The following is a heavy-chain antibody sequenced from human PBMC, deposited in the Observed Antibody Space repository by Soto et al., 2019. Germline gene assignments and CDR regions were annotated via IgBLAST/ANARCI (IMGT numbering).Heavy chain of an antibody. D-gene: IGHD2-2*01. CDR1: GYTFTSHG. CDR2: MNPNSGNT. J-gene: IGHJ5*02. Sequence: ASVKVSCKASGYTFTSHGINWVRQAPGLGLEWMGWMNPNSGNTGYAQNFQGRVTMTRDTSISTAYMELSNLRSEDTAVYYCAKSHGGTYCSSTSCYDHLDPWG. V-gene: IGHV1-8*01. CDR3: AKSHGGTYCSSTSCYDHLDP.